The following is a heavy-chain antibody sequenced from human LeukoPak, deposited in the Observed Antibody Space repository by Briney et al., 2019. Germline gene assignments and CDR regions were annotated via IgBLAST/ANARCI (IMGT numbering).Heavy chain of an antibody. CDR3: TRCHYDYVWGSYSQFDY. D-gene: IGHD3-16*01. CDR1: GDSITNDY. CDR2: LHHSGST. J-gene: IGHJ4*02. Sequence: PSETLSLICAVSGDSITNDYWSWIRQPPGKGLEWIGYLHHSGSTKYNPSLKSRVTISVDKAKNQFSLKLSSVTPADTAFYYCTRCHYDYVWGSYSQFDYWGQGSLVTVSS. V-gene: IGHV4-59*01.